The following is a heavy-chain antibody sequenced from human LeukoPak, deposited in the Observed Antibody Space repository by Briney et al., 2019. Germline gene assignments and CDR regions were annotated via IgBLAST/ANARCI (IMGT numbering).Heavy chain of an antibody. CDR2: ISGSGGST. V-gene: IGHV3-23*01. J-gene: IGHJ4*02. Sequence: PGGSLRLSCAASGFIFSSYSMNWVRQAPGKGLEWVSAISGSGGSTYYADSVKGRFTISRDNSKNTLYLQMNSLRAEDTAVYYCAKDEPSGGSGSFDYWGQGTLVTVSS. CDR1: GFIFSSYS. CDR3: AKDEPSGGSGSFDY. D-gene: IGHD3-10*01.